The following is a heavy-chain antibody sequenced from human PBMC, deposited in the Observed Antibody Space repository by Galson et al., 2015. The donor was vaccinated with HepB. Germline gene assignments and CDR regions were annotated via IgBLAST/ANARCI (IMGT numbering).Heavy chain of an antibody. CDR2: IYYSGST. D-gene: IGHD5-24*01. J-gene: IGHJ4*02. CDR1: GGSISSSSYY. CDR3: AREGTRGEMATIIDY. V-gene: IGHV4-39*02. Sequence: TLSLTCTVSGGSISSSSYYWGWIRQPPGKGLEWIGSIYYSGSTYYNPSLKSRVTISVDTSKNQFSLKLSSVTAADTAVYYCAREGTRGEMATIIDYWGQGTLVTVSS.